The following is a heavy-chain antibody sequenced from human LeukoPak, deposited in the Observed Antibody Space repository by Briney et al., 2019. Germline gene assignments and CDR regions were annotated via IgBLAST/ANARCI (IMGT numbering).Heavy chain of an antibody. CDR1: GGSINNYY. V-gene: IGHV4-4*07. J-gene: IGHJ3*02. CDR3: ARGRYCSADICSGGDAFDI. CDR2: IYTRGST. D-gene: IGHD2-15*01. Sequence: SETLSLTCTVSGGSINNYYWGWIRQPAGKGLECIGRIYTRGSTNSNPSLKSRVTMSVDTSKNQFSLKLSSVTAADTAFYYCARGRYCSADICSGGDAFDIWGQGTMVSVSS.